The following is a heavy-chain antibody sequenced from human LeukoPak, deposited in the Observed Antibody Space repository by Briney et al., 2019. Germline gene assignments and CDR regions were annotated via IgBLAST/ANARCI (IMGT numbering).Heavy chain of an antibody. CDR1: GGSFSDYY. J-gene: IGHJ4*02. CDR3: ASAPDGYNYNDH. V-gene: IGHV4-34*01. Sequence: SETLSLTCAVYGGSFSDYYWSWIRQPPGKGLEWIGEINHSGSTNYNLSLKSRVTISVDTSKNQFSLKLSSVTAADTAVYYCASAPDGYNYNDHWGQGTLVTVSS. CDR2: INHSGST. D-gene: IGHD5-24*01.